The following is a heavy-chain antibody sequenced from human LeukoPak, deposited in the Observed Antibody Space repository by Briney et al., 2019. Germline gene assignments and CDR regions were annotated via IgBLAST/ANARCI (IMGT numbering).Heavy chain of an antibody. CDR2: ISSSSSYI. Sequence: GGSLRLTCAASGFTFSSYSMNWVCQAPGKGLEWVSSISSSSSYIYYADSVKGRFTISRDNAKNSLYLQMNSLRAEDTAVYYCARQLQYFDWLPEAGAFDIWGQGTMVTVSS. CDR3: ARQLQYFDWLPEAGAFDI. V-gene: IGHV3-21*01. J-gene: IGHJ3*02. D-gene: IGHD3-9*01. CDR1: GFTFSSYS.